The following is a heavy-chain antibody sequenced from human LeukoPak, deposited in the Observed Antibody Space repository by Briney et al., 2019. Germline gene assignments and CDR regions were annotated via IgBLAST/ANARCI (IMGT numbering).Heavy chain of an antibody. CDR1: GFTFSGYG. CDR3: ANLAVAGAIDY. V-gene: IGHV3-33*06. CDR2: IWYDGSNK. J-gene: IGHJ4*02. D-gene: IGHD6-19*01. Sequence: GRSLRLSCAASGFTFSGYGMHWVRQAPGKGLEWVAVIWYDGSNKYYADSVKGRFTISRDNSKNTLYLQMNSLRAEDTAVYYCANLAVAGAIDYWGQGTLVTVSS.